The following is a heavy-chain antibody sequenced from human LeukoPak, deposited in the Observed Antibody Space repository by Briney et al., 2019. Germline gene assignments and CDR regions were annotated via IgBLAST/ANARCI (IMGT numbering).Heavy chain of an antibody. CDR2: IYDSGST. CDR1: GASISSYY. V-gene: IGHV4-59*01. D-gene: IGHD1-26*01. J-gene: IGHJ4*02. Sequence: PSETLSLTCTVSGASISSYYWSWIRQPPGKGLEWIGYIYDSGSTNYNSSLKSRVTISADTSKNQFSLRLSSVTAADTAVYYCARGLGVVGSTRDWGQGTLVTVSS. CDR3: ARGLGVVGSTRD.